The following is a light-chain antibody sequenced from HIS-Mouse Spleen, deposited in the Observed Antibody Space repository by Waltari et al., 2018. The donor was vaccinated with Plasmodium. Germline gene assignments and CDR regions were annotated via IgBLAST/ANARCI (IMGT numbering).Light chain of an antibody. Sequence: DIVMTQSPDSLAVSLGERATINCNSSQSVLYSSNNKNYLAWYQQKPGQPPKLLIYWASTRESGVPDRFSGSGSGTDFTLTISSLQAEDVAVYYCQQYYSTPYTFDQGTKLEIK. CDR2: WAS. CDR3: QQYYSTPYT. J-gene: IGKJ2*01. V-gene: IGKV4-1*01. CDR1: QSVLYSSNNKNY.